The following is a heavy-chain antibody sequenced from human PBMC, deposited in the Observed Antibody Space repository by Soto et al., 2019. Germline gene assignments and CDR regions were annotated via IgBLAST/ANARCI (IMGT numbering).Heavy chain of an antibody. CDR3: ARASEYYDILTGYYPFYYGMDV. CDR2: IYYSGST. V-gene: IGHV4-30-4*01. D-gene: IGHD3-9*01. CDR1: GGSISSGDYY. Sequence: QVQLQESGPGLVKPSQTLSLTCTVSGGSISSGDYYWSWIRQPPGKGLEWIGYIYYSGSTYYNPSIKIRVTISVDTSKNQFALKLSSVTAADTAVYYCARASEYYDILTGYYPFYYGMDVWGQGTTVTVSS. J-gene: IGHJ6*02.